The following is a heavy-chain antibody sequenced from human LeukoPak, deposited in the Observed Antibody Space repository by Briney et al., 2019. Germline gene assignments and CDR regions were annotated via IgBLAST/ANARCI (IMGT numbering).Heavy chain of an antibody. J-gene: IGHJ6*03. D-gene: IGHD5-24*01. V-gene: IGHV4-34*01. CDR2: INHSGST. Sequence: SETLSLTRAVYGGSFSGYYWSWIRQHPGKGLECIGEINHSGSTNYNPSLKSRVTISVDTSKNQFSLKLSSVTAADTAVYYCARDQEDMASQNYYYYYMDVWGKGTTVTISS. CDR3: ARDQEDMASQNYYYYYMDV. CDR1: GGSFSGYY.